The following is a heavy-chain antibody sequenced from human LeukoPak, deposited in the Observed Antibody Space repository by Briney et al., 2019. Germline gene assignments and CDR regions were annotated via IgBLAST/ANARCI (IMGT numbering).Heavy chain of an antibody. J-gene: IGHJ5*02. Sequence: GGSLRLSCAASGFTFSSYGMHWVRQAPGKGLEWVANIKQDGSEKYYVDSVKGRFTISRDNAKNSLYLQMNSLRAEDTAVYYCARLASSSSSNWFDPWGQGTLVIVSS. D-gene: IGHD6-6*01. CDR3: ARLASSSSSNWFDP. CDR1: GFTFSSYG. CDR2: IKQDGSEK. V-gene: IGHV3-7*01.